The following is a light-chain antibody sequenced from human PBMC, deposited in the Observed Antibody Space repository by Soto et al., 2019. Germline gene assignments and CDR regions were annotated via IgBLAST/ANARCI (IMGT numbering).Light chain of an antibody. CDR2: TTS. V-gene: IGKV1-39*01. CDR1: QSINSH. Sequence: DIQMTQSPSSLSASVGDRVTITCRASQSINSHLNWYQKKPGKPPKLLIHTTSSLQSGVPSRFSGSGTGTDFTLTISSLQPEDFATYYCQQCDSTPQTFGGGTKV. CDR3: QQCDSTPQT. J-gene: IGKJ4*01.